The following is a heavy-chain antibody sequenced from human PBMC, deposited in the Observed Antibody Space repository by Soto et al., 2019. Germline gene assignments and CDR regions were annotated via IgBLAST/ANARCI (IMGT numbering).Heavy chain of an antibody. V-gene: IGHV3-23*01. Sequence: GGSLRLSCAASGFTFSSCAMGWVRQAPGKGLEWVSDIIDSGGSTYYADSVKGRFTISRDNSKSTLYLQMNSLRAEGTALYYCAKGRSYYYYCVVDVCGQGTTVTVSS. CDR2: IIDSGGST. CDR3: AKGRSYYYYCVVDV. J-gene: IGHJ6*02. CDR1: GFTFSSCA.